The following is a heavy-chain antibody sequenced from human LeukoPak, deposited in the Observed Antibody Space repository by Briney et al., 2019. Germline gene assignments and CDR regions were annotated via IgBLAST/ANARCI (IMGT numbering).Heavy chain of an antibody. CDR3: ATYFLDTSARD. D-gene: IGHD3-22*01. CDR2: IIPILGIA. J-gene: IGHJ4*02. Sequence: GASVKVSCKASGGTFSSYAISWVRQAPGQGLEWMGRIIPILGIANYAQKFQGRVTITADKSTSTGYMELSSLRSDDTAVYYCATYFLDTSARDWGQGTLVTVSS. V-gene: IGHV1-69*04. CDR1: GGTFSSYA.